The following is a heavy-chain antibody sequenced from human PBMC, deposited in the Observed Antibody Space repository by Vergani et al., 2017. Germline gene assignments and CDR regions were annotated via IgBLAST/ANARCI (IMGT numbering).Heavy chain of an antibody. J-gene: IGHJ3*02. CDR2: IWYDGSNK. V-gene: IGHV3-33*01. CDR1: GFTFSNYG. CDR3: VRAAAVGRRGAFDI. Sequence: QVQLVESGGGVVQPGRSLRLSCAASGFTFSNYGMHWVRQAPGKGLEWVAVIWYDGSNKYYTDSVKGRFTISRDNSKNTLYLQMNSLRAEDTAVYYCVRAAAVGRRGAFDIWGQGTMVTVSS.